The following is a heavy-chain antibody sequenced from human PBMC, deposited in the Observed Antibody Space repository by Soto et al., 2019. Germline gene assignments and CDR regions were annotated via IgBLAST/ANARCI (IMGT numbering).Heavy chain of an antibody. CDR3: ARVLDGGDGMNV. J-gene: IGHJ6*02. CDR1: GYTFTGYY. D-gene: IGHD2-15*01. Sequence: QVQLVQSGAEVKKPGASVKVSCKASGYTFTGYYMHWVRQAPGQGLEWMGWNNPNSGGTNYAQKFQGWXXMXRXXSISTAYMELSRLRSDDTAVYYCARVLDGGDGMNVWGQGTTVTVSS. CDR2: NNPNSGGT. V-gene: IGHV1-2*04.